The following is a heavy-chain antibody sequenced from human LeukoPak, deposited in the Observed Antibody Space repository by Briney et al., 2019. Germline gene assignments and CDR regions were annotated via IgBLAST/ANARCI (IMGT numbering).Heavy chain of an antibody. J-gene: IGHJ6*03. CDR1: GGSISSYY. V-gene: IGHV4-59*01. Sequence: SETLSLTCTVSGGSISSYYWSWIRQPPGKGLEWMGYIYYSGSTNYNPSLKSRVTISVDTSKNQFSLKLSSVTAADTAVYYCARDRAYDFWSGVYYYYMDVWGKGTTVTVSS. CDR2: IYYSGST. D-gene: IGHD3-3*01. CDR3: ARDRAYDFWSGVYYYYMDV.